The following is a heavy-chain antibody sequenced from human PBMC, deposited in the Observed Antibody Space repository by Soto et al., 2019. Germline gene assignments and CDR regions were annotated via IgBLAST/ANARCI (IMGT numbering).Heavy chain of an antibody. D-gene: IGHD2-15*01. V-gene: IGHV1-69*13. CDR3: AREGGGAWTSCRSGGSCYPPGY. CDR2: IIPIFGTA. Sequence: GASVKVSCKASGGTFSSYAISWVRQAPGQGLEWMGGIIPIFGTANYAQKFQGRVTITADESTSTAYMELSSLRSEDTAVYYCAREGGGAWTSCRSGGSCYPPGYWGQGXLVTVYS. CDR1: GGTFSSYA. J-gene: IGHJ4*02.